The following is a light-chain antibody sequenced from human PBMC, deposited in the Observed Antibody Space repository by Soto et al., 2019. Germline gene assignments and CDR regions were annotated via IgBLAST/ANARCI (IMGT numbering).Light chain of an antibody. CDR2: DAS. Sequence: DIQMTQSPSTLSASVGDRITITCRASQSISSWLAWYQQKPGKAPKLLIYDASSLESGVPSRFSGSGSGTEFTLTISSLQPDDFASYYCQQYNSYPLTFGGGTKVEIK. V-gene: IGKV1-5*01. CDR3: QQYNSYPLT. CDR1: QSISSW. J-gene: IGKJ4*01.